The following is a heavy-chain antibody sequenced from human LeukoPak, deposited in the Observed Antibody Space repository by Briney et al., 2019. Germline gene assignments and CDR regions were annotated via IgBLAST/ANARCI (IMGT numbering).Heavy chain of an antibody. V-gene: IGHV3-11*05. D-gene: IGHD5-18*01. Sequence: PGGSLRLSCAASGFTFSDYYMSWIRQAPGKGVGWVSYINISSSYTNYADSVKGRFTISRDNAKNSLYLQMNSLRAEDTAVYYCARGSGKKLWLSDFDYWGQGTLVTVSS. CDR1: GFTFSDYY. CDR3: ARGSGKKLWLSDFDY. J-gene: IGHJ4*02. CDR2: INISSSYT.